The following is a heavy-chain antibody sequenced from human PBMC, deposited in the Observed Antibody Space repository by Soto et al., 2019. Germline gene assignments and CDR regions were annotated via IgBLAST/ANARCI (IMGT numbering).Heavy chain of an antibody. Sequence: EVQLVESGGGLVQPGRSLRLSCTASGFTFGDYAMSWVRQAPGKGLEWVGFIRSKAYGGTTEYAASVKGRFTISRDDSKSIAYLQMNSLKTEDTAVYYCTRVFGYGAHGGYDSYAFDIWGQGTLVTVSS. CDR3: TRVFGYGAHGGYDSYAFDI. V-gene: IGHV3-49*04. D-gene: IGHD5-12*01. CDR1: GFTFGDYA. CDR2: IRSKAYGGTT. J-gene: IGHJ3*02.